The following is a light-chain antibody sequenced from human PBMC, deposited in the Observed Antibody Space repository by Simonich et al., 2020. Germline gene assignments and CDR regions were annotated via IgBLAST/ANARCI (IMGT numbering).Light chain of an antibody. Sequence: QSALTQPASVSGSPGQSITISCTGTSSDVGTYNLVSWYQQPPGKSPKLMMYEGSKRPSWVSNRFSGSKSGNTASLTISGLQAEDEADYYCCSYAGSSTWVFGGGTKLTVL. CDR1: SSDVGTYNL. V-gene: IGLV2-23*01. CDR3: CSYAGSSTWV. J-gene: IGLJ3*02. CDR2: EGS.